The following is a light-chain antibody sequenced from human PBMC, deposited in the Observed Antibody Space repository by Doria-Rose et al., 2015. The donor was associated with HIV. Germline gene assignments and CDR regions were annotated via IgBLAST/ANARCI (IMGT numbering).Light chain of an antibody. V-gene: IGKV3-20*01. J-gene: IGKJ1*01. CDR2: DGS. CDR3: HQYGTSWT. CDR1: QSFSSTY. Sequence: TQSPGTLSLSPGERATLPCRASQSFSSTYLAWYQQKPGQAPSLLIYDGSTRATGIPDRFSASGSGTDFTLAINRLEPEDFALYYCHQYGTSWTFGQGTKVEF.